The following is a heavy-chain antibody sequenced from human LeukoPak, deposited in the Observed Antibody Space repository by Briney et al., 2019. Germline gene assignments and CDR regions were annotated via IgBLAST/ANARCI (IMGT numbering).Heavy chain of an antibody. CDR3: ARAHISGWYGGDWFGP. V-gene: IGHV3-74*01. D-gene: IGHD6-19*01. CDR2: INTDGTSR. J-gene: IGHJ5*02. CDR1: GFSFSRHW. Sequence: GGSLRLSCAASGFSFSRHWMHWVRQAPGKGLVWVSRINTDGTSRSYADSVKGRFTISRDSAKNTLYLQMNSLRAEDTAVYYCARAHISGWYGGDWFGPWGQGTLVTVSS.